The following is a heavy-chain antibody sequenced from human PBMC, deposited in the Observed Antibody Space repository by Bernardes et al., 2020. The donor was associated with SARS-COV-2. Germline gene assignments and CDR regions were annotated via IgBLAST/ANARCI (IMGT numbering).Heavy chain of an antibody. CDR1: GGSINNYY. CDR2: IYGSGSS. CDR3: AGRDYYYFVQ. Sequence: SETLSLTCTVSGGSINNYYWSWIRQPPGKGLEWIGYIYGSGSSNYNPALKSRVTISGDTSKNQISLRLYSVTAADTAVYYCAGRDYYYFVQWGQGTLVAGSS. V-gene: IGHV4-59*01. J-gene: IGHJ4*02. D-gene: IGHD3-3*01.